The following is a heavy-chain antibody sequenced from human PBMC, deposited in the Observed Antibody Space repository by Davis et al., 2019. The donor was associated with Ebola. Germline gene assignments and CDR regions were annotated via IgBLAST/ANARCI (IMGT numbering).Heavy chain of an antibody. V-gene: IGHV1-2*06. CDR2: INPNSGGT. D-gene: IGHD3-22*01. J-gene: IGHJ4*02. Sequence: ASVKVSCKTSGYTFTNYGITWVRQAPAQGLEWMGRINPNSGGTNYAQKFQGRVTMTRHTSISTAYKELSRLRSDDTAVYYCARVLSSSGSDYWGQGTRVTVSS. CDR1: GYTFTNYG. CDR3: ARVLSSSGSDY.